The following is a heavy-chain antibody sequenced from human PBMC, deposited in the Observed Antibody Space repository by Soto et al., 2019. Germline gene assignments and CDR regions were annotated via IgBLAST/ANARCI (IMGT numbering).Heavy chain of an antibody. Sequence: SETLSLTCAVYGGSFSGYYWSWIRQPPGKGLEWIGEINHSGSTNYNPSLKSRVTISVDTSKNQFSLKLSSVTAADTAVYYCARVGRKGIAAAEGEGDFDYWGQGTLVTVSS. CDR3: ARVGRKGIAAAEGEGDFDY. CDR1: GGSFSGYY. J-gene: IGHJ4*02. CDR2: INHSGST. D-gene: IGHD6-13*01. V-gene: IGHV4-34*01.